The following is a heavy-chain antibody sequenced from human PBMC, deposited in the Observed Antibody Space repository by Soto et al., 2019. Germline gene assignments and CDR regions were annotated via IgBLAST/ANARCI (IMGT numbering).Heavy chain of an antibody. D-gene: IGHD5-12*01. J-gene: IGHJ3*02. Sequence: QVQLQESGPGLVKPSQTLSLTCPVSGGSISSGGYSWSWIRQNPGKGLEWIGYIYYSGTTNYNPSLKSRLTISVDTSKNQFSLKLNSMTAADTAVYYCARDESATDAFDIWGQGTMVTVSS. CDR3: ARDESATDAFDI. CDR1: GGSISSGGYS. V-gene: IGHV4-31*03. CDR2: IYYSGTT.